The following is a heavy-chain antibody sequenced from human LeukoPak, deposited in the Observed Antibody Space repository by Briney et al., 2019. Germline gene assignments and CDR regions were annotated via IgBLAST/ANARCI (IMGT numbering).Heavy chain of an antibody. Sequence: ASVKVSCKASGGTFSSYAISRVRQAPGQGLEWMGRIIPIFGIANYAQKFQGRVTITADKSTSTAYMELSSLRSEDTAVYYCARGVRPTHCSSTSCYAPNWFDPWGQGTLVTVSS. J-gene: IGHJ5*02. CDR1: GGTFSSYA. CDR3: ARGVRPTHCSSTSCYAPNWFDP. D-gene: IGHD2-2*01. V-gene: IGHV1-69*04. CDR2: IIPIFGIA.